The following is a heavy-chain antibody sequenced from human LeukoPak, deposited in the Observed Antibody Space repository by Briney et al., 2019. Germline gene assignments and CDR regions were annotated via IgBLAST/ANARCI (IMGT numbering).Heavy chain of an antibody. V-gene: IGHV4-61*02. CDR3: ARFYRKTYKWNAQPDY. J-gene: IGHJ4*02. CDR2: IYTSGST. CDR1: VGSISSGSYY. Sequence: PSQTLSLTCTVSVGSISSGSYYWSCIRQPAGKGLEWIGRIYTSGSTNYNPSLKSRVTISVDTSKRQFSLKLSSVTAGDTAVYYCARFYRKTYKWNAQPDYWGQGTLVTVSS. D-gene: IGHD1-20*01.